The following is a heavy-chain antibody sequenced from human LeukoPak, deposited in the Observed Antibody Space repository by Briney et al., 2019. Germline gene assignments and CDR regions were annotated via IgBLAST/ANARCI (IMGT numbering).Heavy chain of an antibody. V-gene: IGHV1-18*01. CDR3: ARQYCTNGVCSHSDY. D-gene: IGHD2-8*01. J-gene: IGHJ4*02. CDR2: ISAYNGNT. Sequence: ASVKVSCKASGYTFTSYGISWVRQAPGQGLEWMGWISAYNGNTNYAQKFQGRVTITTDESTRTAYMELSSLRSEDTAVYYCARQYCTNGVCSHSDYWGQGTLVTVSS. CDR1: GYTFTSYG.